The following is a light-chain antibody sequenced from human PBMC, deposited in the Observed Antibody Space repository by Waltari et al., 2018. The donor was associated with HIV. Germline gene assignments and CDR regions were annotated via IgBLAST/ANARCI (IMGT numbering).Light chain of an antibody. CDR2: LTS. CDR3: QQYHSTPYT. CDR1: KSLLYTQNNNKY. Sequence: IVVTQSPDSLAVSLGERATMKCMSSKSLLYTQNNNKYLAWYQQRSGQPPKLLISLTSRRACGVPDRCTGSGSGTNFTLTISRLEAEDVAVYFCQQYHSTPYTFGQGTKLEIK. J-gene: IGKJ2*01. V-gene: IGKV4-1*01.